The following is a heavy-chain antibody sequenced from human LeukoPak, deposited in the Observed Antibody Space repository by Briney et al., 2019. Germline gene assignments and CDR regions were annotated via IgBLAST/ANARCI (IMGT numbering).Heavy chain of an antibody. CDR1: GFTFSSYA. CDR2: ISGSGGST. D-gene: IGHD3-22*01. Sequence: GGSLRLSCAASGFTFSSYAMSWVRQAPGKGLEWVSAISGSGGSTYYADSVKGRFTISRDNSKDTLYLQMNSLRAEDTAVYYCAKPDRSGYYYLFDYWGQGTLVTVSS. V-gene: IGHV3-23*01. CDR3: AKPDRSGYYYLFDY. J-gene: IGHJ4*02.